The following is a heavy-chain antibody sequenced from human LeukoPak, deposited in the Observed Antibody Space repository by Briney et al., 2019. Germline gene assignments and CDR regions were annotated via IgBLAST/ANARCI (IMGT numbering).Heavy chain of an antibody. CDR3: ARLHPVYGSRYYYYYLGMDV. CDR1: GGSISSYS. J-gene: IGHJ6*01. Sequence: SETLSLTCTVSGGSISSYSWSWIRQPPGKGLEWIGYIYYSGSTNYNPSLKSRVTISVDTSKNQFSLMLSSVTAADTVVYYCARLHPVYGSRYYYYYLGMDVWGQGTTVTVSS. D-gene: IGHD6-13*01. V-gene: IGHV4-59*08. CDR2: IYYSGST.